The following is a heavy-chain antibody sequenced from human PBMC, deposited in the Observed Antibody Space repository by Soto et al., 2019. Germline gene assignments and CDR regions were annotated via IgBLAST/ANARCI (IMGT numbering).Heavy chain of an antibody. CDR3: ARFVRHKLPTIVF. Sequence: QVQLVQSGAEVKEPGASVRVSCKASGYTFTSYDINWVRQATGQGLEWMGWMNPESRNTGYPQQFQGRVTMPRDTSISTAYMELTSLRSEDTAVYYCARFVRHKLPTIVFWGQGTLVTVSS. J-gene: IGHJ4*02. CDR1: GYTFTSYD. CDR2: MNPESRNT. V-gene: IGHV1-8*02. D-gene: IGHD1-26*01.